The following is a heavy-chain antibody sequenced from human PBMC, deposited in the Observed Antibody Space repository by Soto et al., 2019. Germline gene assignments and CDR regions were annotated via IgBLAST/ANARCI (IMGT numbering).Heavy chain of an antibody. D-gene: IGHD3-9*01. CDR3: ARNYILMGYYGMDV. CDR2: IYHSGST. CDR1: GGSISSGGYS. Sequence: PSETLSLTCAVSGGSISSGGYSWSWIRQPPGKGLEWIGYIYHSGSTYYNPSLKSRVTISVDRSKNQFSLKLSSVTAADTAVYYCARNYILMGYYGMDVWGQGTTVTVS. V-gene: IGHV4-30-2*01. J-gene: IGHJ6*02.